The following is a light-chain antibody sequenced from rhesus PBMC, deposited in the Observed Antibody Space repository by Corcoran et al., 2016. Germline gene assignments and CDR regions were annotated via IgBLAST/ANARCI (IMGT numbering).Light chain of an antibody. CDR1: QSVSSY. J-gene: IGKJ4*01. V-gene: IGKV3-31*02. CDR2: GAS. CDR3: QETSNLST. Sequence: EIVMTQSPATLSLSPGETATISCRTSQSVSSYLAWYQQKPGQAPRPLIYGASSRATGIPERFSGSGSGTNFTLTISSLEPEDFAVYYCQETSNLSTFGGGTKVEIK.